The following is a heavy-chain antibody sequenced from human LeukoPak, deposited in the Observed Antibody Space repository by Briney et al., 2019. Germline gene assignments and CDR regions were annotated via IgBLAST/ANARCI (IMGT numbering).Heavy chain of an antibody. CDR2: IIPIIDSA. CDR3: TRVNLRGSNYNWFDP. D-gene: IGHD6-13*01. J-gene: IGHJ5*02. V-gene: IGHV1-69*08. CDR1: GGTFNSHI. Sequence: SVKVSCKTSGGTFNSHIFGWVRQAPGQGLEWMGRIIPIIDSAIYAQKFQGRVTISAEKSTPTAYMELRSLTFEDTALYFCTRVNLRGSNYNWFDPWGQGTQVTVAS.